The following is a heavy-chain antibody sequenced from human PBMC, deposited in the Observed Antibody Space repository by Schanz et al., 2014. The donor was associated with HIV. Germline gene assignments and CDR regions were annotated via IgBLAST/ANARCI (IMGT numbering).Heavy chain of an antibody. J-gene: IGHJ4*02. CDR1: GFTFSSYS. CDR2: IRDSDGVA. V-gene: IGHV3-23*04. D-gene: IGHD4-4*01. Sequence: EVQLVESGGGLVQPGGSLRLSCAVSGFTFSSYSMNWVRQSPGKGLEWVSAIRDSDGVATYADSVQGRFTISKDNSRNTLYLQLSSLRLEDTAIYFCAKLAVRSNYNGRDYWGQGTLVTVSS. CDR3: AKLAVRSNYNGRDY.